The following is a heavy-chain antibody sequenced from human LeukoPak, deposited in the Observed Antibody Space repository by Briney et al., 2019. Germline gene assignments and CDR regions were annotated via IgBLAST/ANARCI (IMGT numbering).Heavy chain of an antibody. Sequence: PGGSLRLSCAASGFTFSTYWMSWVRQAPGKGLEWVSAISGSGGSTYYADSVKGRFTISRDNSKNTLYLQMNSLRAEDTAVYYCAKDPYDDYGDYADFQHWGQGTLVTVSS. J-gene: IGHJ1*01. D-gene: IGHD4-17*01. V-gene: IGHV3-23*01. CDR3: AKDPYDDYGDYADFQH. CDR2: ISGSGGST. CDR1: GFTFSTYW.